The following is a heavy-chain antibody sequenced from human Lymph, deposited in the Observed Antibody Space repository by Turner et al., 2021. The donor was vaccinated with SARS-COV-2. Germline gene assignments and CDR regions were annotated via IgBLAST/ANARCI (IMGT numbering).Heavy chain of an antibody. V-gene: IGHV4-59*08. CDR1: GGSISSYY. D-gene: IGHD6-19*01. CDR2: IHYSGST. CDR3: ARHGFSGWYGGGMDV. Sequence: QVQLQESGPGLVKPSETLSLTCTVSGGSISSYYWSWIRQPPGKGLEWNGYIHYSGSTNYNPSLKSRVTISVDTSKNQFSLKLNSVTAADTAVYYCARHGFSGWYGGGMDVWGQGTTVTVSS. J-gene: IGHJ6*02.